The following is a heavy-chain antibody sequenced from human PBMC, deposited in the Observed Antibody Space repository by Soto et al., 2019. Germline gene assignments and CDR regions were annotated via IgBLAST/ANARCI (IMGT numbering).Heavy chain of an antibody. Sequence: SETLSLTCTVSGGSISSYYWSWIRQPAGKGLEWIGRIYTSGSTNYNPSLKSRVTMSVDTSKNQFSLKLSSVTAADTAVYYCAREGFEMAFGVVTTYYFDYWGQGTLVTVSS. J-gene: IGHJ4*02. V-gene: IGHV4-4*07. CDR3: AREGFEMAFGVVTTYYFDY. CDR2: IYTSGST. D-gene: IGHD3-3*01. CDR1: GGSISSYY.